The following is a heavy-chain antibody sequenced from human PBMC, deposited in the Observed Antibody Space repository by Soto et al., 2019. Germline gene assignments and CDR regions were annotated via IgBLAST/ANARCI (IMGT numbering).Heavy chain of an antibody. CDR3: AESSSWWTDYYYYYGMDV. CDR2: IIPIFGTA. CDR1: GGTFSSYA. D-gene: IGHD6-13*01. J-gene: IGHJ6*02. V-gene: IGHV1-69*13. Sequence: ASVKVSCKASGGTFSSYAISWVRQAPGQGLEWMGGIIPIFGTANYAQKFQGRVTITADESMSTAYMELSSLRSEDTAVYYCAESSSWWTDYYYYYGMDVWGQGTTVTVSS.